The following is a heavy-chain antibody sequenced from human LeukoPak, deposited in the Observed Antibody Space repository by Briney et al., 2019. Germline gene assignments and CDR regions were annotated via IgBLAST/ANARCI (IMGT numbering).Heavy chain of an antibody. CDR1: GFPFSSYW. CDR2: INSASSST. V-gene: IGHV3-74*01. Sequence: AGGSLNLSCEASGFPFSSYWMNWFRQAPGKGLLWVSRINSASSSTSYADSVKGRFTISRDNAKNTLYLQMSSLIADDTAVYYCARDLTAMVFFDYWGQGTLVTVSS. J-gene: IGHJ4*02. CDR3: ARDLTAMVFFDY. D-gene: IGHD5-18*01.